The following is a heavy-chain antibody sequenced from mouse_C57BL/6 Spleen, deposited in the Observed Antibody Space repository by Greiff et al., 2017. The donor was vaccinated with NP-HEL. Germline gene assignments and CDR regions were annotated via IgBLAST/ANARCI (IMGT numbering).Heavy chain of an antibody. D-gene: IGHD1-1*01. Sequence: DVKLVESGGGLVQPGGSLKLSCAASGFTFSDYYMYWVRQTPEKRLEWVAYISNGGGSTYYPDTVKGRFTISRDNAKNTLYLQMSRLKSEDTAMYYCARRGSSDRGWYFDVWGTGTTVTVSS. V-gene: IGHV5-12*01. CDR2: ISNGGGST. CDR3: ARRGSSDRGWYFDV. J-gene: IGHJ1*03. CDR1: GFTFSDYY.